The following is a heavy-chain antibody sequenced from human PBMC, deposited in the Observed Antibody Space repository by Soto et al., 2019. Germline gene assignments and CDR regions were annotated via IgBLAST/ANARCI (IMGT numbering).Heavy chain of an antibody. V-gene: IGHV3-72*01. J-gene: IGHJ4*02. CDR3: ARLRVTSFDL. CDR1: GFTFSDHY. Sequence: HPGGSLRLSCVASGFTFSDHYMDWVRQAPGKGLEWVGRARNKVNGYTTANAASVKGRFTISRDDSKHSLYLQMNSLKTEDTDVYFFARLRVTSFDLWGQGTLVTVSS. CDR2: ARNKVNGYTT.